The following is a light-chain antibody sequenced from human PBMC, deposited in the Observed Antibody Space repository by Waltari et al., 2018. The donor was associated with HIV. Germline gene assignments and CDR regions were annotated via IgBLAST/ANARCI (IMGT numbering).Light chain of an antibody. CDR1: QSVSSY. J-gene: IGKJ4*01. V-gene: IGKV3-11*01. CDR2: DAS. CDR3: QQRSNWPALT. Sequence: EIVLTQYPANLSLSPGERATLSSRASQSVSSYLAWYQQKPGQAPRLLIYDASNRATGIPARFSGSGSGTDFTLTISSLEPEDFAVYYCQQRSNWPALTFGGGTKVEIK.